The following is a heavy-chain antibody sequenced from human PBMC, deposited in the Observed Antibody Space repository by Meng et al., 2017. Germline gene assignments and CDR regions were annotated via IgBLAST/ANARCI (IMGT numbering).Heavy chain of an antibody. V-gene: IGHV1-69*05. Sequence: QSGGYVNKHGCSVQVNCKACGGAFRSHAITRVRLALGQAMGWMGWFIPMFGTDSYAQQFQCSVSITTDESTSTASMELSSLSSEHTAVYYCASTIAVAGTGWFAPWGPGTLVTVSS. D-gene: IGHD6-19*01. CDR3: ASTIAVAGTGWFAP. J-gene: IGHJ5*02. CDR1: GGAFRSHA. CDR2: FIPMFGTD.